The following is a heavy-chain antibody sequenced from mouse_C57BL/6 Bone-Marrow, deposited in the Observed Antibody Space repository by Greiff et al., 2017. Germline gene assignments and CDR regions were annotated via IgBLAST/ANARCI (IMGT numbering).Heavy chain of an antibody. CDR1: GFTFSSYA. Sequence: EVKVVESGGGLVKPGGSLKLSCAASGFTFSSYAMSWVRQTPEKRLEWVATISDGGSYTYYPDNVKGRFTISRDNAKNNLYLQMSHLKSEDTAMYYCARDRGFYYAMDYWGQGTSVTVYS. J-gene: IGHJ4*01. V-gene: IGHV5-4*01. CDR3: ARDRGFYYAMDY. CDR2: ISDGGSYT.